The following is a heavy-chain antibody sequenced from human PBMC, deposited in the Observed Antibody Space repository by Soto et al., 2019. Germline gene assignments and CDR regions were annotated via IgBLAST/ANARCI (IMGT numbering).Heavy chain of an antibody. CDR3: ARALTTGAWVDP. CDR1: GGSISSGGYY. J-gene: IGHJ5*02. Sequence: QVQLQESGPGLVKPSQTLSLTCTVSGGSISSGGYYWSWIRQHPGKGLEWIGYIYYSGTTYYNPAIKSRVTRTVDTSTSQFSTQLSSVTAADTAVYYCARALTTGAWVDPWGQGTLVTVSP. CDR2: IYYSGTT. D-gene: IGHD4-17*01. V-gene: IGHV4-31*03.